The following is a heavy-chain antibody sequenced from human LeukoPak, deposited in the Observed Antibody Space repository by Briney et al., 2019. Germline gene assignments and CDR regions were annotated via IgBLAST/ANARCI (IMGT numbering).Heavy chain of an antibody. V-gene: IGHV3-7*01. J-gene: IGHJ6*03. CDR2: IKQDGSEK. CDR3: ARDEGKRWLRGYMDV. CDR1: GFTFSSYA. D-gene: IGHD5-24*01. Sequence: PGGSLRLSCAASGFTFSSYAMHWVRQAPGKGLEWVANIKQDGSEKYYVDSVKGRLTISRDNAKNSLYLQMNSLRAEDTAVYYCARDEGKRWLRGYMDVWGKGTTVTISS.